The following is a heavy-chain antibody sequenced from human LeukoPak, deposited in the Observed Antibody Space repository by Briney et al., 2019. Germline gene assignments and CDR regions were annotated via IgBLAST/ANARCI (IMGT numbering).Heavy chain of an antibody. CDR2: INRDGSDE. CDR3: GGGPGY. J-gene: IGHJ4*02. CDR1: GFIFSSHW. Sequence: PGGSLRLSCGASGFIFSSHWMRWVRQAPGKGLEWVADINRDGSDEYYVDSVRGRFTISGDNAKNSVYLQMNSLRPDDTAVYYCGGGPGYWGQGTLVSVSS. D-gene: IGHD2-15*01. V-gene: IGHV3-7*01.